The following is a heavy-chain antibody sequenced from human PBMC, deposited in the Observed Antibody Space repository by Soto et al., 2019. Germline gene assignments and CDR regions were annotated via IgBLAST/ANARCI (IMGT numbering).Heavy chain of an antibody. CDR3: AKNWNWGSLVH. CDR1: GGSIGSGGYY. V-gene: IGHV4-61*08. CDR2: IYYGGST. J-gene: IGHJ4*02. Sequence: PSETLSLTCTVSGGSIGSGGYYWSWIRQHPGKGLEWIGFIYYGGSTNYNPSLKSRVTISVDTPKNQFSLKLSSVTAADTAVYYCAKNWNWGSLVHWGQGTLVTVSS. D-gene: IGHD7-27*01.